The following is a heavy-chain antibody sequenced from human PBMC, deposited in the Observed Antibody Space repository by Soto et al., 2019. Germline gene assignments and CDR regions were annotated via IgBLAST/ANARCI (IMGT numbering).Heavy chain of an antibody. V-gene: IGHV3-15*07. CDR3: ASYRDFSCLRRYDY. CDR1: DFILSDAW. CDR2: IKSKAHGGTT. J-gene: IGHJ4*02. D-gene: IGHD2-21*01. Sequence: EVQLEESGGGLIKPGESLTLSCAASDFILSDAWMKWVRQAPGKGLEWVGRIKSKAHGGTTDYAAPLKVRSTILRDDSKTTLYLLINSLQTEVTAMYYCASYRDFSCLRRYDYWGQGALVTVSS.